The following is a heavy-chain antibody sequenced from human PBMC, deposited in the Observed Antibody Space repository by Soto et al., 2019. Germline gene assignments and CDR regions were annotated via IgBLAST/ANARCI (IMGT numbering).Heavy chain of an antibody. CDR1: GGSISSYY. V-gene: IGHV4-59*04. D-gene: IGHD3-22*01. J-gene: IGHJ6*02. Sequence: SETLSLTCTVSGGSISSYYWSWVRQPPGTGLEWIGNVYYGGSTYYNPSLKSRVTISVETSKSQFSLKLSSVTAADTAVYYCAGGDYYHSSGYYFYYHTMDVWGQGTTVPVSS. CDR3: AGGDYYHSSGYYFYYHTMDV. CDR2: VYYGGST.